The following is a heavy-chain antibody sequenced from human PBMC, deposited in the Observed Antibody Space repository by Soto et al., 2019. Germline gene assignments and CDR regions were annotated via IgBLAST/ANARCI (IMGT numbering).Heavy chain of an antibody. D-gene: IGHD2-15*01. V-gene: IGHV1-8*01. J-gene: IGHJ3*02. CDR3: ARGLYCSGGSCYSVAFDI. CDR1: GYTFTSYD. Sequence: ASVKVSCKASGYTFTSYDINWVRQATGQGLEWMGWMDPNSGNTGYAQKFQGRVTMTRNTSISTAYMELSSLRSEDTAVYYCARGLYCSGGSCYSVAFDIWGQGTMVTVSS. CDR2: MDPNSGNT.